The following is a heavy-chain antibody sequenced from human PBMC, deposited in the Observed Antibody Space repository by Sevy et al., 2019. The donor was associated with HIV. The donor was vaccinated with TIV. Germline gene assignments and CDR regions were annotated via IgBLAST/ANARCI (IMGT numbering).Heavy chain of an antibody. Sequence: ASVKVSCKASGYTLNDYGISWVRQAPGQGLAWIGWVTTYKDSTNYAQNFQGRVTLTTDTSTNTAYMELRSPRSDDTAVYYCARVDPYYEFGDVWGQGTTVTVSS. CDR1: GYTLNDYG. D-gene: IGHD3-3*01. J-gene: IGHJ6*02. V-gene: IGHV1-18*01. CDR3: ARVDPYYEFGDV. CDR2: VTTYKDST.